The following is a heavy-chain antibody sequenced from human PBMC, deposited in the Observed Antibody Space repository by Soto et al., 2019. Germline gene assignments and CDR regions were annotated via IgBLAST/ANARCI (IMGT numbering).Heavy chain of an antibody. Sequence: QTLSLTCAISGDSVSSNSAAWNWIRHSPSRGLEWLLRTYYRSKWYNDYAVSVKSRITINPDTSKNQCSLQLNSVTPEDTAVYYCAKSPYDYVWGSYRYTGGYFDYWGQGTLVTVYS. CDR3: AKSPYDYVWGSYRYTGGYFDY. V-gene: IGHV6-1*01. CDR1: GDSVSSNSAA. J-gene: IGHJ4*02. CDR2: TYYRSKWYN. D-gene: IGHD3-16*02.